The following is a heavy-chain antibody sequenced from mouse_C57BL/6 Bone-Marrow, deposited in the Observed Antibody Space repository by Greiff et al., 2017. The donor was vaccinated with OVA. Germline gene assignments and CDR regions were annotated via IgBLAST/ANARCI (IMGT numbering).Heavy chain of an antibody. D-gene: IGHD2-2*01. J-gene: IGHJ2*01. CDR2: INYDGSST. CDR1: GFTFSDYY. CDR3: ARGGAMVTTRGLDY. Sequence: EVKVVESEGGLVQPGSSMKLSCTASGFTFSDYYMAWVRQVPEKGLEWVANINYDGSSTYYLDSLKSRFIISRDNAKNILYLQMSSLKSEDTATYYCARGGAMVTTRGLDYWGQGTTLTVSS. V-gene: IGHV5-16*01.